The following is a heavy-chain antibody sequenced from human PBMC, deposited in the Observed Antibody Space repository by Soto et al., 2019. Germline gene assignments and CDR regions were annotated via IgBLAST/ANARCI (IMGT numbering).Heavy chain of an antibody. J-gene: IGHJ4*02. CDR2: ISYDGSNK. CDR1: GFTFSSYG. Sequence: GGSLRLSCAASGFTFSSYGMHWVRQAPGKGLEWVAVISYDGSNKYYADSVKGRFTISRDNSKNTLYLQMNSLRAEDTAVYYCAKVAAAGPESGDYWGQGTLVTVSS. CDR3: AKVAAAGPESGDY. V-gene: IGHV3-30*18. D-gene: IGHD6-13*01.